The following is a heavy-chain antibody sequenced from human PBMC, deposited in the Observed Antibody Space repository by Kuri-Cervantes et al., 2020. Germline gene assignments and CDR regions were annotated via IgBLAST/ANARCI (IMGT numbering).Heavy chain of an antibody. CDR1: GFNFSTYS. V-gene: IGHV3-48*04. D-gene: IGHD6-19*01. CDR3: ASPQARMAMAGNFDH. Sequence: GGSLRLSCAASGFNFSTYSMNWVRQAPGKGLEWVSCISSSVSPISTMYYADSVKGRFTISRDNAKNSLYLQMNSLRAEDTAVYYCASPQARMAMAGNFDHWGQGILVTVSS. CDR2: ISSSVSPISTM. J-gene: IGHJ4*02.